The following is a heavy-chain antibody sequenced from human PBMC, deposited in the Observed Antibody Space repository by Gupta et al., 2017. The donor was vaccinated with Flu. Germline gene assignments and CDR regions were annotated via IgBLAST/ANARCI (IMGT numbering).Heavy chain of an antibody. Sequence: MSCVRQAPGKGLEWVSGLSASGGRTYYADSVKGRFTISRHTSKNTLDLQMDSLRDEDTAVYYCAKNRVAGAISYYYGLDVWGQGTTVTVSS. V-gene: IGHV3-23*01. J-gene: IGHJ6*02. CDR3: AKNRVAGAISYYYGLDV. CDR2: LSASGGRT. D-gene: IGHD1-26*01.